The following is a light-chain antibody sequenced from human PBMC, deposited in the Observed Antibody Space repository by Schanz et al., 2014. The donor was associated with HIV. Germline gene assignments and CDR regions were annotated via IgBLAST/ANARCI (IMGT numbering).Light chain of an antibody. V-gene: IGLV2-14*01. J-gene: IGLJ1*01. CDR3: PSYTTTATFV. CDR2: EVT. CDR1: SSDVGGYNY. Sequence: QSVLTQPPSASGSPGQSVNISCTGTSSDVGGYNYVSWYQQHPGKAPKLMIYEVTKRPSGVSNRFSGSKSGNTASLTISGLQADDEAVYYCPSYTTTATFVFGTGTKLTVL.